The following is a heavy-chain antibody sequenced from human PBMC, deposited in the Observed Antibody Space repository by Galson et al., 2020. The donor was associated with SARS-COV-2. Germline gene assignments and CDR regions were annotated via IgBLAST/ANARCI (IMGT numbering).Heavy chain of an antibody. CDR3: AREPALGSSGWYFDY. V-gene: IGHV4-39*07. J-gene: IGHJ4*02. CDR2: ISYSENT. D-gene: IGHD6-19*01. CDR1: GGSISSSGYY. Sequence: SETLSLTCSISGGSISSSGYYWGWIRQSPGKGLEWIGSISYSENTYYNPSLKSRVTISIDTSKNQFSLKLSSVTAADTAVYYCAREPALGSSGWYFDYWGQGTLVTVSS.